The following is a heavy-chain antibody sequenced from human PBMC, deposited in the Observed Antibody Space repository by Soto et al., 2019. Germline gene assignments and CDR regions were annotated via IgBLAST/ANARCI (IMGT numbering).Heavy chain of an antibody. D-gene: IGHD5-12*01. Sequence: PGGSLRLSCAAAGFTFSNYWMHWVRRAPGKGLEWVSLIKIDGSSATYADFVKGRFTISRDNAKNTLYLQMNSLRAEDTALYYCARDKSGPADYWGQGTLVTVPS. CDR3: ARDKSGPADY. CDR1: GFTFSNYW. CDR2: IKIDGSSA. V-gene: IGHV3-74*01. J-gene: IGHJ4*02.